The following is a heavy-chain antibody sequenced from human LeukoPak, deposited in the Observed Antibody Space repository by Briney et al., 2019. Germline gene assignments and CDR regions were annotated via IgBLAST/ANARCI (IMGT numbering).Heavy chain of an antibody. CDR3: ARGPEAVAGRSSYYYYGMDV. D-gene: IGHD6-19*01. V-gene: IGHV4-34*01. CDR1: GGSFSGYY. Sequence: SETLSLTCAVYGGSFSGYYWSWIRQPPGKGLEWIGEINHSGSTNYNPSLKSRVTISVDTSKNQFSLKLSSVTAADTAVYYCARGPEAVAGRSSYYYYGMDVWGQGTTVTVSS. CDR2: INHSGST. J-gene: IGHJ6*02.